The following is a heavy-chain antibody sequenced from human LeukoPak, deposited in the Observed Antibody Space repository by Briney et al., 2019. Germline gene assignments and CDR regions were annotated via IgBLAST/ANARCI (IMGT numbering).Heavy chain of an antibody. CDR1: RFTFSSYA. V-gene: IGHV3-7*01. D-gene: IGHD3-10*01. Sequence: GGSLRLSCAASRFTFSSYAMSWVRQAPGKGLEWVANINQDGTEKYYVDSVKGRFTISRDDAKRSLYLQMNSLRVEDTAVYYCAKVAKYYYGSETYYFFEHWGQGTPVTASS. J-gene: IGHJ4*02. CDR2: INQDGTEK. CDR3: AKVAKYYYGSETYYFFEH.